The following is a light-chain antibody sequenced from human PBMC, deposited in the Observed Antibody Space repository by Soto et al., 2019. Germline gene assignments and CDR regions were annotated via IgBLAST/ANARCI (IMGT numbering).Light chain of an antibody. J-gene: IGKJ4*01. Sequence: SVLPESPATLSLSPGERATLSCSASQNVANYLDWYQQKPGQAPRLLIYGTSRRAPASPDRISGSGSGTDFTLTISRLEPEDFAVYYCQQDGTSPLTFGGGTKVDIK. CDR2: GTS. CDR3: QQDGTSPLT. CDR1: QNVANY. V-gene: IGKV3-20*01.